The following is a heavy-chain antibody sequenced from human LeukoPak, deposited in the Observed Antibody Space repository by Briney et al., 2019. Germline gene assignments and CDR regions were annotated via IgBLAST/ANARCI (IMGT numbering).Heavy chain of an antibody. V-gene: IGHV4-34*01. CDR3: ARGPLTMTRGFDP. Sequence: SETLSLTCAVYGGSFSGYYWSWIRQPPGKGLEWIGEINHSGSTNYNPSLKSRVTISVDTSKNQFSLKLSSVTAADTAVYYCARGPLTMTRGFDPGGQGTLVTVSS. J-gene: IGHJ5*02. D-gene: IGHD4-17*01. CDR1: GGSFSGYY. CDR2: INHSGST.